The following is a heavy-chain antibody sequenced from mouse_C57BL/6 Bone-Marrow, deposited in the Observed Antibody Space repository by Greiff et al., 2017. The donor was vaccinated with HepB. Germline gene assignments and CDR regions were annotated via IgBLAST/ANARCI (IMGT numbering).Heavy chain of an antibody. V-gene: IGHV6-3*01. CDR1: GFTFSNYW. CDR2: IRLKSDNYAT. Sequence: EVKLMESGGGLMQPGGSMKLSCVASGFTFSNYWMNWVRQSPEKGLEWVAQIRLKSDNYATHYAESVKGRFTISRDDSKSSVYLQMNNLRAEDTGMYYCTYSNYVDFDYWGQGTTLTVSS. CDR3: TYSNYVDFDY. J-gene: IGHJ2*01. D-gene: IGHD2-5*01.